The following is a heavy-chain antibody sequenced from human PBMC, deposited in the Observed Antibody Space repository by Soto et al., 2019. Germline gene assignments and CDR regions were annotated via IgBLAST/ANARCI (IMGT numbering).Heavy chain of an antibody. J-gene: IGHJ6*02. CDR2: ISYDGTIT. Sequence: GGSLRLSCAASGFTISNYGMHWVRQAPGKGLEWVAVISYDGTITYYADSVKGRFTISRDNSKNTLYLQMNSLRTEDTAVYYCATTRVGPCSSSICFTGIFDGMDVWGQGTTVTVSS. CDR3: ATTRVGPCSSSICFTGIFDGMDV. D-gene: IGHD2-2*02. CDR1: GFTISNYG. V-gene: IGHV3-30-3*01.